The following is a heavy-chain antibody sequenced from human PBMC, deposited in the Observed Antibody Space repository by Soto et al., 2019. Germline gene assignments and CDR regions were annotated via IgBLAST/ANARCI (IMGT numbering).Heavy chain of an antibody. D-gene: IGHD2-8*01. Sequence: QVQLQESGPGLVKPSEALSLTCTVSGGSITSSNYHWGWSLQPPGKGLEWIGTIYYSGTTYHNPSLKSRVTMSMDASKNQFPLTLSSVAVADAAVYYCSRPTNGRPGEDWGQGTLVTVSS. V-gene: IGHV4-39*01. CDR1: GGSITSSNYH. J-gene: IGHJ4*02. CDR3: SRPTNGRPGED. CDR2: IYYSGTT.